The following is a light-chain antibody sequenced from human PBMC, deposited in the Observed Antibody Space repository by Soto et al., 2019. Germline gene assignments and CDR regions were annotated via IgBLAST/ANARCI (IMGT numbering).Light chain of an antibody. J-gene: IGLJ1*01. V-gene: IGLV2-14*01. CDR2: GVT. CDR1: NSDIGAYNY. CDR3: SSYKTAYFYV. Sequence: QSALTQPASVSGSPGQSITISCTGSNSDIGAYNYVSWYQQHPGKAPKLIIHGVTNRPSGVSHRFSGSKSDYTASLTISGLQAEDEGDYYCSSYKTAYFYVFGTGTKVTVL.